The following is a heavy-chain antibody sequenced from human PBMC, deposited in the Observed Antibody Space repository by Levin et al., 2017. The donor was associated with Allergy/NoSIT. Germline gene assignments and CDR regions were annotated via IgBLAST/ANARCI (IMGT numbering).Heavy chain of an antibody. V-gene: IGHV3-73*01. J-gene: IGHJ4*02. D-gene: IGHD3-22*01. CDR2: IRNKANNYAT. Sequence: GGSLRLSCAASGFTFSDSTMHWVRQASGKGLEWVGLIRNKANNYATAYAASVQGRFTISRDDSKKTAYLQMNSLKTEDTAVYYCVRRDWNYYDTSGDFWGQGTLVTVSS. CDR1: GFTFSDST. CDR3: VRRDWNYYDTSGDF.